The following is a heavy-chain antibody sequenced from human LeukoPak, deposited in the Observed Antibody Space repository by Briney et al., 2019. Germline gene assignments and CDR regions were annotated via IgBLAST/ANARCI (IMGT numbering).Heavy chain of an antibody. J-gene: IGHJ3*02. CDR3: ARMNLAEYKAAIRVDRSPDAFDI. D-gene: IGHD2-2*01. CDR2: IYPGDSDT. CDR1: GYSFTSYW. Sequence: GESLKISCKGSGYSFTSYWIGWVRQMPGKGLEWMGIIYPGDSDTGYSPSFQGQVTISADKSISTAYLQWSSLKASDTAMYYCARMNLAEYKAAIRVDRSPDAFDIWGQGTMVTVSS. V-gene: IGHV5-51*01.